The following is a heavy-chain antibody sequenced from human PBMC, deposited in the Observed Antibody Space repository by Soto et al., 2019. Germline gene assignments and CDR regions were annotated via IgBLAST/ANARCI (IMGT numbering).Heavy chain of an antibody. CDR1: GGTFSSYA. D-gene: IGHD3-9*01. J-gene: IGHJ5*02. Sequence: SVKVSCKASGGTFSSYAISWVRQAPGQGLEWMGGIIPIFGTANYAQKFQGRVTITADESTSTAYMELSSLRSEDTAVYYCARDEGRYYDILTGSLSGFDPWGQGTLVTVSS. CDR3: ARDEGRYYDILTGSLSGFDP. V-gene: IGHV1-69*13. CDR2: IIPIFGTA.